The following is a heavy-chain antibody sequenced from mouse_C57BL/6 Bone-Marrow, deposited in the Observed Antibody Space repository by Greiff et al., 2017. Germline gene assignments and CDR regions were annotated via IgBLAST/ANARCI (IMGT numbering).Heavy chain of an antibody. Sequence: QVQLQQPGAELVMPGASVKLSCKASGYTFTSYWMHWVKQRPGQGLEWIGEIDPSDSYTNYNQKFKGKSTLTVDKSSSTAYMQLSSLTSEDSAVYYCARENDGYYVAYWGQGTLVTGSA. J-gene: IGHJ3*01. V-gene: IGHV1-69*01. CDR2: IDPSDSYT. D-gene: IGHD2-3*01. CDR3: ARENDGYYVAY. CDR1: GYTFTSYW.